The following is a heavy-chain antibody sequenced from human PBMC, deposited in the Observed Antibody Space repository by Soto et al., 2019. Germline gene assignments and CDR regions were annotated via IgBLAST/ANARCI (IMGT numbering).Heavy chain of an antibody. CDR3: ARERDPHYGSGSPFDY. J-gene: IGHJ4*02. D-gene: IGHD3-10*01. CDR1: GYTFTGYY. Sequence: QVQLVQSGAEVKKPGASVKVSCKASGYTFTGYYMHWVRQAPGQGLEWMGWINPNSGGTNYAQKFQGWVTMTRDTSISTAYMELSRLRSDDTAVYYCARERDPHYGSGSPFDYWGQGTLVTVSS. CDR2: INPNSGGT. V-gene: IGHV1-2*04.